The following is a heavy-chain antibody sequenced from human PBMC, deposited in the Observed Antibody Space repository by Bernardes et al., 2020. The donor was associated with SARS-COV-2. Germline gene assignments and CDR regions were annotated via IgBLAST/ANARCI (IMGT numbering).Heavy chain of an antibody. J-gene: IGHJ4*02. CDR1: GFTFSTYT. V-gene: IGHV3-23*01. D-gene: IGHD1-26*01. Sequence: GGSLSLPCIAPGFTFSTYTMSWVRQAPGKGPEWVPAINSHGDTNYADSVKGRFTISRDNSKNTQYLQMDSLRAEETALYSCARGHVGSETYMPFYYLGQGPLITVSS. CDR2: INSHGDT. CDR3: ARGHVGSETYMPFYY.